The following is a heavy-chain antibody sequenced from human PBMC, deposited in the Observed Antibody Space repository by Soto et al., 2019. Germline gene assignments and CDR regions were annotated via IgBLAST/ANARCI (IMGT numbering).Heavy chain of an antibody. V-gene: IGHV1-46*01. D-gene: IGHD6-25*01. CDR1: GYTFTIYY. Sequence: ASVKVSCKASGYTFTIYYMHWVRQAPGQGLEWMGIINPSGGSTSYAQKFQGRVTMTRDTSTSTVYMELSSLRSEDTAVYYCARWSGNDAFDXWGQGTMVTVSS. CDR3: ARWSGNDAFDX. CDR2: INPSGGST. J-gene: IGHJ3*01.